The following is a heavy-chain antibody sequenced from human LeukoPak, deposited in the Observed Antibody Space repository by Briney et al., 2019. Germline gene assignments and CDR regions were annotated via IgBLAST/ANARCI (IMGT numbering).Heavy chain of an antibody. Sequence: GESLKISCKGSGYSFSSYWIGWVRQMPGKGLEWMGIIYPGDSDTRYSASFQGQVTMSADKSSSTAYLQWSSLKASDTAMYYCASTYGSGSHSLAYWGQGTLVTVSS. D-gene: IGHD3-10*01. CDR3: ASTYGSGSHSLAY. J-gene: IGHJ4*02. CDR1: GYSFSSYW. V-gene: IGHV5-51*01. CDR2: IYPGDSDT.